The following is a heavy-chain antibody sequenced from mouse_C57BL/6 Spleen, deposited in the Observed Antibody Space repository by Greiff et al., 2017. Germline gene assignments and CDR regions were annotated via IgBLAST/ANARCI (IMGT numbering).Heavy chain of an antibody. V-gene: IGHV1-69*01. CDR3: ARPYYDYDEAWFAY. CDR1: GYTFTSYW. Sequence: QVQLQQPGAELVMPGASVKLSCKASGYTFTSYWMHWVKQRPGQGLEWIGEIDPSDSYNNYNQKFKGKSTLTVDKSSSTAYMQLSSLTSEDSAVYYCARPYYDYDEAWFAYWGQGTLVTVSA. D-gene: IGHD2-4*01. J-gene: IGHJ3*01. CDR2: IDPSDSYN.